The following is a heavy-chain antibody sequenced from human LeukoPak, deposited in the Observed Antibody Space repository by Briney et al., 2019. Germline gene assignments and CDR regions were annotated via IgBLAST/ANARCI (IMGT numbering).Heavy chain of an antibody. J-gene: IGHJ3*02. D-gene: IGHD4-17*01. CDR3: AKDGYGDYGRRGAFDI. CDR1: GFTFSDYY. CDR2: ISTSGGST. V-gene: IGHV3-23*01. Sequence: PGGSLRLSCAASGFTFSDYYMSWIRQAPGKGLEWVSVISTSGGSTYYADSVKGRFTISRDNSKNTLYLQMNSLRAEDTAAYYCAKDGYGDYGRRGAFDIWGQGTVVTVSS.